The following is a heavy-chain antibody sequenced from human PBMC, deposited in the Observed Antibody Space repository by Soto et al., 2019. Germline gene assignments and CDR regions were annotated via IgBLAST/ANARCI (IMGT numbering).Heavy chain of an antibody. V-gene: IGHV3-66*04. Sequence: EVQLVESGGGLVQPGGSLRLSCAASGFTVSSNYMSWVRQAPGKGLEWVCVIYSGGSADYADSVKGRCPITRDNSKNTLYLKMNSQRAEDTAVYDCARPRNGASGRYFDYWGQGTLVTVSS. D-gene: IGHD1-26*01. CDR2: IYSGGSA. J-gene: IGHJ4*02. CDR3: ARPRNGASGRYFDY. CDR1: GFTVSSNY.